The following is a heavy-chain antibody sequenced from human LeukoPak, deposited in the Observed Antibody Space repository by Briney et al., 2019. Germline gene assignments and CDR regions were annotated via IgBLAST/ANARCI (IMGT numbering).Heavy chain of an antibody. J-gene: IGHJ4*02. V-gene: IGHV3-21*01. CDR3: ARVGMRQLVNYFDY. Sequence: GGSLRLSCAASGFTFSSYAMSWVRQAPGKGLEWVSFISSSSSYIYYADSVKGRFTISRDNAKNSLYLQMNSLRAEDTAVYYCARVGMRQLVNYFDYWGQGTLVTVSS. CDR1: GFTFSSYA. D-gene: IGHD6-13*01. CDR2: ISSSSSYI.